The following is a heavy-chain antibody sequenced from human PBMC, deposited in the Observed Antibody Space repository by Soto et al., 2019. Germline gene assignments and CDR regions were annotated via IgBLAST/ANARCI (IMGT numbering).Heavy chain of an antibody. J-gene: IGHJ4*02. CDR3: ARESYGDYVDY. V-gene: IGHV3-33*01. CDR1: GFTFSSYG. D-gene: IGHD4-17*01. CDR2: IWYDGSNK. Sequence: QVQLVESGGGVVQPGRSLRLSCAASGFTFSSYGMHWVRQAPGKGLEWVAVIWYDGSNKYYADSVKGRFTISRDNSKNTLYLQMNSLRAEDTAVYYCARESYGDYVDYWGQGTLVTVSP.